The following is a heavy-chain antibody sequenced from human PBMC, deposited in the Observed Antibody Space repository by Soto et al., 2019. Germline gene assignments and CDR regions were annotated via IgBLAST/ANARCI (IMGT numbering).Heavy chain of an antibody. V-gene: IGHV2-5*02. Sequence: QITLKESGPTLVKPTQTLTLTCTFSGFSLSASGVGVGWIRQPPGKALEWLAIIYWDDAKHYRPSLKSSLTITKETSKTQVVLTMTYMGPAGTATYYWAKKGGGDRILDYWRQGTLVTVSS. CDR3: AKKGGGDRILDY. CDR1: GFSLSASGVG. J-gene: IGHJ4*02. CDR2: IYWDDAK. D-gene: IGHD3-16*01.